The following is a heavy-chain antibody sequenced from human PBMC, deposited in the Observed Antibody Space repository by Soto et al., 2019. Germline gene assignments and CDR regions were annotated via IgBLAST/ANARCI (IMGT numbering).Heavy chain of an antibody. Sequence: QITLKESDPTLMKPTQTLTLTCTFSGFSLATSGVGVGWIRQSPGEALEWLAVIYWDDDKRYNPSLRARLAITQDTSRHHVVLTMTNMDPADTGTYYCEPRLGKYNFWNGGDFDFWGQGTLVTVSS. CDR1: GFSLATSGVG. D-gene: IGHD3-3*01. V-gene: IGHV2-5*02. CDR3: EPRLGKYNFWNGGDFDF. CDR2: IYWDDDK. J-gene: IGHJ4*02.